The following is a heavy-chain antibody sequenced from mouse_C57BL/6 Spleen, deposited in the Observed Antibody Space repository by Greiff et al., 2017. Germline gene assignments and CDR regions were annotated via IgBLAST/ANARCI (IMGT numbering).Heavy chain of an antibody. Sequence: VKLQQPGAELVKPGASVKLSCKASGYTFTSYWMQWVKQRPGQGLEWIGEIDPSDSYTNYNQKFKGKATLTVDTSSSTAYMQLSSLTSEDSAVYYCARGDYYGSSLCWYFDVWGTGTTVTVSS. V-gene: IGHV1-50*01. CDR3: ARGDYYGSSLCWYFDV. CDR1: GYTFTSYW. CDR2: IDPSDSYT. D-gene: IGHD1-1*01. J-gene: IGHJ1*03.